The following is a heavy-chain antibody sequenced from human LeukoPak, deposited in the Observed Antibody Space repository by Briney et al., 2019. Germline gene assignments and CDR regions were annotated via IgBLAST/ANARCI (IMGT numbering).Heavy chain of an antibody. CDR1: GFTFSSYA. J-gene: IGHJ4*02. Sequence: PGGSLKLSCAASGFTFSSYAMHWVRQAPGKGLEWVAVISYDGSNKYYADSVKGRFTISRDNSKNTLYLQMNSLRAEDTAVYYCARLVRDGYNPRLYYFDYWGQGTLVTVSS. CDR3: ARLVRDGYNPRLYYFDY. V-gene: IGHV3-30-3*01. D-gene: IGHD5-24*01. CDR2: ISYDGSNK.